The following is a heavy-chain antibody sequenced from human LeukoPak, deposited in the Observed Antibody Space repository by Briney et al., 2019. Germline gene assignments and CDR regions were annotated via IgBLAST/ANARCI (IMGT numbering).Heavy chain of an antibody. CDR1: KFNFA. J-gene: IGHJ4*02. D-gene: IGHD3-10*01. CDR3: AKDRGIISDY. V-gene: IGHV3-23*01. CDR2: ISGSGDAT. Sequence: GGSLRLTCAASKFNFAMSWVRQTADKRLEWVSAISGSGDATFYTDSVKGRFTISRDNSKNTLYLQMNSLRAEDTAVYYCAKDRGIISDYWGQGTLVTVSS.